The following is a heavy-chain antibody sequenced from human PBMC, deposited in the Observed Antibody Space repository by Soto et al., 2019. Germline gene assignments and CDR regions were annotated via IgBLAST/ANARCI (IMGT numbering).Heavy chain of an antibody. Sequence: GGSLRLSCAVSGFNPTTTPLSWVRQPPGKGLEWVSTISGTATRTYYVDSVKGRFFISRDNSKNTVTLQMNNLTVDDTAVYYCATSFRYFDNWGQGTRVTSPQ. CDR3: ATSFRYFDN. CDR2: ISGTATRT. J-gene: IGHJ5*02. D-gene: IGHD3-9*01. CDR1: GFNPTTTP. V-gene: IGHV3-23*01.